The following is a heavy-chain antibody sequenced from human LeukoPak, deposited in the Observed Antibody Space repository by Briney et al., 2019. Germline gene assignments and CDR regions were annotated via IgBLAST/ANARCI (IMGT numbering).Heavy chain of an antibody. D-gene: IGHD4-17*01. Sequence: GGSLRLSRAASGFTVSGNYMAWVRQAPGRGLEWVSRISSDGHDTIYADSVKGRFTISRDNAKNTLYLQMNSLRVEDTAVYYCARAHYGAYDYWGQGTLVTVSS. V-gene: IGHV3-74*01. J-gene: IGHJ4*02. CDR1: GFTVSGNY. CDR2: ISSDGHDT. CDR3: ARAHYGAYDY.